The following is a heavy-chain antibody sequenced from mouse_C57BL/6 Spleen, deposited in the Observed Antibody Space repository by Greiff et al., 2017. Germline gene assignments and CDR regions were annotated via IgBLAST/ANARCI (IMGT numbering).Heavy chain of an antibody. CDR3: ARFISSGYVFDY. J-gene: IGHJ2*01. V-gene: IGHV1-80*01. Sequence: QVHVKQSGAELVKPGASVKISCKASGYAFSSYWMNWVKQRPGKGLEWIGQIYPGDGDTNYNGKFKGKATLTADKSSSTAYMQLSSLTSEDSAVYFCARFISSGYVFDYWGQGTTLTVSS. CDR1: GYAFSSYW. CDR2: IYPGDGDT. D-gene: IGHD3-2*02.